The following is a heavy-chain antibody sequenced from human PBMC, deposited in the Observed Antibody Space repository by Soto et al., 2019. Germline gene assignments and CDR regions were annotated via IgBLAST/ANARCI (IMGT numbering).Heavy chain of an antibody. CDR3: ARDEAGRDGYNLDY. Sequence: GASVKVSCKASGYTFTGYYMHWVRQAPGQGLEWMGWINPNSGGTNYAQKFQGWVTMTRDTSISSAYMELSRLRSDDTAVYYCARDEAGRDGYNLDYWGQGTLVTVSS. CDR2: INPNSGGT. V-gene: IGHV1-2*04. J-gene: IGHJ4*02. CDR1: GYTFTGYY. D-gene: IGHD5-12*01.